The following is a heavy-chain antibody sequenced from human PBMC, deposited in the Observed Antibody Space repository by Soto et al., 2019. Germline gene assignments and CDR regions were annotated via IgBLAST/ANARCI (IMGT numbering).Heavy chain of an antibody. D-gene: IGHD2-2*01. J-gene: IGHJ4*02. CDR1: GASLSGYS. V-gene: IGHV4-34*01. CDR3: VGLGRGTSCTDS. CDR2: INGSGNT. Sequence: SETLSLTCAVYGASLSGYSWSWIRQPPGKGLEWIGEINGSGNTNYNPSLKSRVTISEGSSRNQISLTLTSVTAAATAAYYCVGLGRGTSCTDSWGQGTLVTVSS.